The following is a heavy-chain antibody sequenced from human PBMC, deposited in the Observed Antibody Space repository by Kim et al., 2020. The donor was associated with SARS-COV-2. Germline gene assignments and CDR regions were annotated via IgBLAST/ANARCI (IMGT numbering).Heavy chain of an antibody. CDR2: IWYDGSNK. CDR1: GFTFSSYG. V-gene: IGHV3-33*01. D-gene: IGHD3-22*01. Sequence: GGSLRLSCAASGFTFSSYGMHWVRQAPGKGLEWVAVIWYDGSNKYYADSVKGRFTISRDNSKNTLYLQMNSLRAEDTAVYYCAREHYDSSGFSTGMDFWGQGTTVTVSS. CDR3: AREHYDSSGFSTGMDF. J-gene: IGHJ6*02.